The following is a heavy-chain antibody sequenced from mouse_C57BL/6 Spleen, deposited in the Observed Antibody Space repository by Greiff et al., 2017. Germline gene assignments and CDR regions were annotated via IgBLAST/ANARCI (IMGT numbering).Heavy chain of an antibody. CDR3: TTDYGSSYEGFAY. CDR2: IDPEDGDT. CDR1: GFNIKDYY. D-gene: IGHD1-1*01. Sequence: VQLQQSGAELVRPGASVKLSCTASGFNIKDYYMHWVKQRPEQGLEWIGRIDPEDGDTEYAPKFQGKATMTADAYSNTAYLQLHSLTSEDTAVYYCTTDYGSSYEGFAYWGQGTLVTVSA. V-gene: IGHV14-1*01. J-gene: IGHJ3*01.